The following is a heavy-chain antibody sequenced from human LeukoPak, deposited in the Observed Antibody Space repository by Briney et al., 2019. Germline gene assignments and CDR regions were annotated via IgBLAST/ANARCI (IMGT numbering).Heavy chain of an antibody. V-gene: IGHV1-24*01. D-gene: IGHD3-3*01. CDR3: ATTITIFGVASNWFDP. CDR1: GYTLTALS. J-gene: IGHJ5*02. Sequence: GASVKVSCKVSGYTLTALSMHWVRQAPGKGLEWMGGFDPEDGETIYAQKFQGRVTMTEDTSTDTAYMELSSLRSEDTAVYYCATTITIFGVASNWFDPWGQGTLVTVSS. CDR2: FDPEDGET.